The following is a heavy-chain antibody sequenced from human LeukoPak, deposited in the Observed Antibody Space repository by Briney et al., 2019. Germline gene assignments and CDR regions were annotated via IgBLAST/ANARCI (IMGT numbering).Heavy chain of an antibody. V-gene: IGHV3-48*03. CDR2: ISSSGSTI. CDR1: AFIFSSYE. Sequence: GGSLRLSCAASAFIFSSYEMNWVRQAPGKGLEWISYISSSGSTIYYADSVKGRFTISRDNAKNSLYLQMNSLRAEDTAVYYCARDLRDYDGVTFYGMDVWGQGTTVTVSS. J-gene: IGHJ6*02. D-gene: IGHD4-23*01. CDR3: ARDLRDYDGVTFYGMDV.